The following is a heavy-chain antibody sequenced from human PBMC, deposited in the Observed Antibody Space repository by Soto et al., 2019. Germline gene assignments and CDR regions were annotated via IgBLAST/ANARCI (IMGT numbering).Heavy chain of an antibody. D-gene: IGHD3-10*01. CDR3: VRCPLIRGVVRGMDV. V-gene: IGHV1-69*06. J-gene: IGHJ6*02. Sequence: QVQMLQSGAEVKKPGSSVKVSCRTSGDTLINYAISWVRQAPGQGLEWMGGIIPFSGTTAYAQNFQGGVTFTADMSMTTVYMELTSLKSEDTAVYFCVRCPLIRGVVRGMDVWGQGTTITVSS. CDR1: GDTLINYA. CDR2: IIPFSGTT.